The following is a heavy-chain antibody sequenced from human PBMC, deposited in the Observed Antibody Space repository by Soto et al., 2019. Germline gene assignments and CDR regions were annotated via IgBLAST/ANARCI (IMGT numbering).Heavy chain of an antibody. V-gene: IGHV3-48*02. CDR2: ISSGSDNI. CDR1: GFRFSDHS. D-gene: IGHD2-21*02. CDR3: ARLPKGRLVTA. Sequence: GSLRLSCVASGFRFSDHSMTWVRQSPGKGLQWIAYISSGSDNIYYAESVRGRFTVSRDNAKNALFLQMNSLRDDDTATYYCARLPKGRLVTAWGQGTRVTVSS. J-gene: IGHJ4*02.